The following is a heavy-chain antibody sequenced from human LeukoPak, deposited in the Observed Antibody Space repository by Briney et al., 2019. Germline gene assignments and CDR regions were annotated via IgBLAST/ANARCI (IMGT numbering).Heavy chain of an antibody. CDR1: GFTFSDYY. J-gene: IGHJ4*02. CDR3: ARDSSSGWYHGD. D-gene: IGHD6-19*01. V-gene: IGHV3-11*04. Sequence: GGSLRLSCAASGFTFSDYYMSWIRQAPGKGLEWVSYISSSGSTIYYADSVKGRFTISRDNSKNTLYLQMNSLRAEDTAVYYCARDSSSGWYHGDWGQGTLVTVSS. CDR2: ISSSGSTI.